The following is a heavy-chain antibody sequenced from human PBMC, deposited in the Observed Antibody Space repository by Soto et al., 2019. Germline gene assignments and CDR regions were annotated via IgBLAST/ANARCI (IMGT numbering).Heavy chain of an antibody. J-gene: IGHJ6*03. CDR1: GYTFTSYD. CDR2: MNPNSGNT. CDR3: ARAVDVLRFLEWLPRYMDV. V-gene: IGHV1-8*01. Sequence: EASVKVSCKASGYTFTSYDINWVRQATGQGLEWMGWMNPNSGNTGYAQKFQGRVTMTRNTSISTVYMELSSLRSEDTAVYYCARAVDVLRFLEWLPRYMDVWGKGTTVTVSS. D-gene: IGHD3-3*01.